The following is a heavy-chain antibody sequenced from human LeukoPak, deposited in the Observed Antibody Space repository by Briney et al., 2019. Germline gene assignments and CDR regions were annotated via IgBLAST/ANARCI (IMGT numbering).Heavy chain of an antibody. CDR1: GGSISSYY. D-gene: IGHD3-22*01. Sequence: SETLSLTCTVSGGSISSYYWSWIRQPPGKGLEWIGYIYYSGSTNYNPSLKSRVTISVDTSKNQLSLKLSSVTAADTAVYYCARVPYDSSGYYHFDIWGQGTMVTVSS. J-gene: IGHJ3*02. V-gene: IGHV4-59*01. CDR2: IYYSGST. CDR3: ARVPYDSSGYYHFDI.